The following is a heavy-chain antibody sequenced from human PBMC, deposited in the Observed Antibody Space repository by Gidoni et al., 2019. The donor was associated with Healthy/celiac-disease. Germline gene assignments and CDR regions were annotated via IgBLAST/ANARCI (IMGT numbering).Heavy chain of an antibody. V-gene: IGHV1-18*01. J-gene: IGHJ5*02. D-gene: IGHD2-2*01. CDR1: GSTFTRYG. CDR2: ISAYNGNT. CDR3: ARDSLPATVENWFDP. Sequence: QVQLVQSGAEVKKPGASVKVSCKASGSTFTRYGISWVRQAPGQGLEWMGWISAYNGNTNYAQKLQGRVTMTTDTSTSTAYLELRSLRSDDTAVYYCARDSLPATVENWFDPWGQGTLVTVSS.